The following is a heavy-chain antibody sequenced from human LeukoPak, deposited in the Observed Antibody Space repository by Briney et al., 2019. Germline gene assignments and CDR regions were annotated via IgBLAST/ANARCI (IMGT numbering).Heavy chain of an antibody. CDR3: ARNAHVDTAMVILYYYYYYMDV. D-gene: IGHD5-18*01. CDR1: GLNFKFYA. V-gene: IGHV3-30*04. J-gene: IGHJ6*03. Sequence: GGSLRLSCAVSGLNFKFYAMSWVRQAPGKGLEWVAVISYDGSNKYYADSVKGRFTISRDNSKNTLYLQMNSLRAEDTAVYYCARNAHVDTAMVILYYYYYYMDVWGKGTTVTVSS. CDR2: ISYDGSNK.